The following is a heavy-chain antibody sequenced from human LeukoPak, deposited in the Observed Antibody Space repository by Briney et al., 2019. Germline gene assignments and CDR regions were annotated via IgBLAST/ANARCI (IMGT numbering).Heavy chain of an antibody. Sequence: PGGSLRLSCAASGFTFTSYGMHWVRQAPGKGLEWVAFIRYDGSKKYYADSVKGRFTISRDNSKNTLYLQMNSLRAEDTAVYYCAKGNIAAAGNLPSWGQGTLVTVSS. D-gene: IGHD6-13*01. J-gene: IGHJ4*02. CDR3: AKGNIAAAGNLPS. CDR1: GFTFTSYG. CDR2: IRYDGSKK. V-gene: IGHV3-30*02.